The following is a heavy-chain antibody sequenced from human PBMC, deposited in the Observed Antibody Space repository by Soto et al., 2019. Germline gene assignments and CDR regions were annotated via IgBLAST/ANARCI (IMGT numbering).Heavy chain of an antibody. D-gene: IGHD2-15*01. Sequence: PGGSLRLSCAASGFGFSSYAMHYVRQAPGKGLEWVANIKQDGSEKYYVDSVKGRFTISRDNAKNSLYLQMNSLRAEDTAVYYCARDAYYCSGGSCYDYWGQGTLVTVSS. J-gene: IGHJ4*02. CDR1: GFGFSSYA. CDR3: ARDAYYCSGGSCYDY. CDR2: IKQDGSEK. V-gene: IGHV3-7*01.